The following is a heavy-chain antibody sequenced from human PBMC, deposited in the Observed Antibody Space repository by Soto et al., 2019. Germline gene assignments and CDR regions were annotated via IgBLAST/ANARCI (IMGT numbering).Heavy chain of an antibody. CDR1: GFTFSSYA. D-gene: IGHD2-15*01. Sequence: EVQLLESGGGLVQPGGSLRLSCAASGFTFSSYAMSWVRQAPGKGLEWVSAISGSGGSTYYTDSVKGRFTISRDNSKHTLYLQMNSLRAEDTAVYYCAKSNGWVVVAATFDPWGQGILDTVSS. CDR3: AKSNGWVVVAATFDP. CDR2: ISGSGGST. J-gene: IGHJ5*02. V-gene: IGHV3-23*01.